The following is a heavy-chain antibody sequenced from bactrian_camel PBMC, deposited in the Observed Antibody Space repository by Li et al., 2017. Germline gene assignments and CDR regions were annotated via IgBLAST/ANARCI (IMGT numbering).Heavy chain of an antibody. D-gene: IGHD3*01. Sequence: HVQLVESGGGLVQPGGSLRLSCAASGYSFSNTYMAWVRQAPGKGLEWVSLISTDSKDTFYADSVKGRFTIEQDNAKSTFYLQMNSLKIEDTRMYYCAAMGGTCRGRHWGPGTQVTVS. CDR3: AAMGGTCRGRH. V-gene: IGHV3-2*01. CDR1: GYSFSNTY. J-gene: IGHJ4*01. CDR2: ISTDSKDT.